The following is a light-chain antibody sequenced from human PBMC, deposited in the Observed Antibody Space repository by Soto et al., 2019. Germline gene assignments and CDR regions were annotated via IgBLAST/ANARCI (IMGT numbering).Light chain of an antibody. CDR3: QQYNNWTLT. J-gene: IGKJ4*01. CDR1: QSVSSSY. V-gene: IGKV3-20*01. CDR2: GAS. Sequence: EIVLTQSPGTLSLSPGERATLSCRASQSVSSSYLAWYQKKPGQAPRLLIHGASSRATGIPARFSGSGSGTEFNLTISRLQSEDFAVYDCQQYNNWTLTFGGGTKVDIK.